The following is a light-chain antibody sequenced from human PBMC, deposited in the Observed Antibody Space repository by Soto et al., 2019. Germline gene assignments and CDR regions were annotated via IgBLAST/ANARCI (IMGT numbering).Light chain of an antibody. J-gene: IGLJ2*01. CDR1: SSNIGSNT. V-gene: IGLV1-44*01. CDR2: SNN. Sequence: QSVLTQPPSASGTPGQRVTISCSGSSSNIGSNTVNWYQQLPGTAPKLLIYSNNQRPSGVPDRFSGSKSGTSASLAISGLQSEDEADYYCAAWDDSLNEVVFGGGTNVTVL. CDR3: AAWDDSLNEVV.